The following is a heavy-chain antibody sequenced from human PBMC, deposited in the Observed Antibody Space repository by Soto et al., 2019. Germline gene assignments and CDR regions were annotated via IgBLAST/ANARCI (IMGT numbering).Heavy chain of an antibody. V-gene: IGHV3-7*01. CDR2: IKQDGSEK. CDR1: GFTFSSYW. J-gene: IGHJ6*03. D-gene: IGHD6-6*01. CDR3: ASIAARPDYYYYYMDV. Sequence: EVQLVESGGGLVQPGGSLRLSCAASGFTFSSYWMSWVRQAPGKGLEWVANIKQDGSEKYYVDSVKGRFTISRDNAKNSLYMQMKSLRAEDTAVYYCASIAARPDYYYYYMDVWGKGTTVTVSS.